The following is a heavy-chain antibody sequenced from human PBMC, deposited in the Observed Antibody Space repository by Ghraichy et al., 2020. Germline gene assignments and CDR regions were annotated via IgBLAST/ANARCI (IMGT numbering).Heavy chain of an antibody. CDR2: INSDGSST. V-gene: IGHV3-74*01. D-gene: IGHD6-13*01. Sequence: GGSLSLSCAASGFTFSSYWMHWVRQAPGKGLVWVSRINSDGSSTSYADSVKGRFTISRDNAKNTLYLQMNSLRAEDTAVYYCARSPIAAAGTDYWGQGTLVTVSS. J-gene: IGHJ4*02. CDR1: GFTFSSYW. CDR3: ARSPIAAAGTDY.